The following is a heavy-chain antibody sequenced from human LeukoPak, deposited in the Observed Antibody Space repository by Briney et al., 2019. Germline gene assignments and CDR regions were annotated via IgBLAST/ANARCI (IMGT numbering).Heavy chain of an antibody. CDR3: ARGLRQSHIVVVTAILPYFDY. CDR1: GGSFSGYY. Sequence: SETLSLTCAVYGGSFSGYYWSWIRQPPGKGLEWIGEIKQRGSTNYNPSLKSRVTISVDTSKNQFSLKLSSVTAADTAVYYCARGLRQSHIVVVTAILPYFDYWGQGTLVTVSS. V-gene: IGHV4-34*01. J-gene: IGHJ4*02. D-gene: IGHD2-21*02. CDR2: IKQRGST.